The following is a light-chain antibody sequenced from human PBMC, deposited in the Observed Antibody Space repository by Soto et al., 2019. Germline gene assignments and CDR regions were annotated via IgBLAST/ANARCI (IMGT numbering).Light chain of an antibody. CDR2: DVS. CDR3: SSYTSSSTLVV. V-gene: IGLV2-14*03. J-gene: IGLJ3*02. Sequence: QSALTQPASVSGSPGQSITISCTGTSSDLGSYNYVSWYQQHPGKAPKLMIYDVSNRPSGVSNRFSGPKSGNTASLTISGLRAEDEADYYCSSYTSSSTLVVFGGGTKLTVL. CDR1: SSDLGSYNY.